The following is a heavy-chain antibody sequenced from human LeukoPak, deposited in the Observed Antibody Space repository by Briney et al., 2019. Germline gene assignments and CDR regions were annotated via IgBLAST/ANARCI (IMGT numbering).Heavy chain of an antibody. J-gene: IGHJ4*02. V-gene: IGHV3-30*02. Sequence: SSKASGYTFTSYGMHWVRQAPGKGLEWVAFIQYDGSNTYYADSVKGRFTISRDNSKNTLYLQMNSLRPEDTAVYYCAKGGIGYSYGWSDYWGQGTLVTVSS. CDR2: IQYDGSNT. CDR3: AKGGIGYSYGWSDY. CDR1: GYTFTSYG. D-gene: IGHD5-18*01.